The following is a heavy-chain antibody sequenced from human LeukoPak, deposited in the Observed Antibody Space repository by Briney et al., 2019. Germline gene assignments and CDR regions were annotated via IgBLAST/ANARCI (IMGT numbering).Heavy chain of an antibody. CDR3: ARNNGMDV. CDR2: VNRDGSEI. V-gene: IGHV3-7*03. J-gene: IGHJ6*02. Sequence: GGSLRLSCAASGFALSSHWMTWVRQVPGRGPEWVANVNRDGSEIYYLDSVKGRFTISKDNAKNSLYLQMNSLRAEDTALYHCARNNGMDVWGQGTTVIVSS. CDR1: GFALSSHW.